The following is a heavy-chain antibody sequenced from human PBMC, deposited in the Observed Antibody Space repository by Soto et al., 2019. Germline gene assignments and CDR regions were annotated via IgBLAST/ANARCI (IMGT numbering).Heavy chain of an antibody. CDR1: GYTFTSYG. Sequence: SVKVSCKASGYTFTSYGISWVRQAPGQGLEWMGWISAYNGNTNYAQKLQGRVTMTTDTSTSTAYMELRSLRSDDTAVYYCARDRGYYDYVWGSWAPYYFDYWGQGALVTVSS. D-gene: IGHD3-16*01. CDR3: ARDRGYYDYVWGSWAPYYFDY. J-gene: IGHJ4*02. CDR2: ISAYNGNT. V-gene: IGHV1-18*04.